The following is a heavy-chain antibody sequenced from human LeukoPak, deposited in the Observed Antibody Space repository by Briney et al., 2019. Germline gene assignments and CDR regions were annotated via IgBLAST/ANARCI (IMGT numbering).Heavy chain of an antibody. D-gene: IGHD2-15*01. J-gene: IGHJ4*02. CDR1: GFTFSTYG. CDR3: ARAPCSGNSCYSVDY. Sequence: GRSLRLSCAASGFTFSTYGMHWVRQAPGKGLEWVAVMWYDGSNKYYADSVKGRFTISRDNSKNTLYLQMNSLRAEDTAVYYCARAPCSGNSCYSVDYWGQGTLVTVSS. V-gene: IGHV3-33*01. CDR2: MWYDGSNK.